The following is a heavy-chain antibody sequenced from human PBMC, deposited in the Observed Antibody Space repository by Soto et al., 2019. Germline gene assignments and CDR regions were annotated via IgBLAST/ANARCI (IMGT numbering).Heavy chain of an antibody. D-gene: IGHD2-15*01. CDR2: VNSDGTST. V-gene: IGHV3-74*01. CDR1: GLTFSGYW. Sequence: EVQLVESGGDLVQPGGSLRLSCAASGLTFSGYWMHWVRQAPGKGLVWVSRVNSDGTSTAYADSVKGRFTISRDNAKNTLYLQMNSLRAEDTAVYYCARGWTGGYGGQGTLVTVSS. CDR3: ARGWTGGY. J-gene: IGHJ4*02.